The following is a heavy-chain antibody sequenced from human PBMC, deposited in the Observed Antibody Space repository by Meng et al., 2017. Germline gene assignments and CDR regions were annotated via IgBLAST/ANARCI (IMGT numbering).Heavy chain of an antibody. Sequence: ASVKVSCKASGYTFTSYGISWVRQAPGQGLEWMGWISAYNGNTNYAQKLQGRVTMTTDTSTSTAYMELWSLRSDDTVVYYCARVTSVGATNWFDPWGQGTLVTVSS. V-gene: IGHV1-18*01. J-gene: IGHJ5*02. CDR3: ARVTSVGATNWFDP. CDR1: GYTFTSYG. CDR2: ISAYNGNT. D-gene: IGHD1-26*01.